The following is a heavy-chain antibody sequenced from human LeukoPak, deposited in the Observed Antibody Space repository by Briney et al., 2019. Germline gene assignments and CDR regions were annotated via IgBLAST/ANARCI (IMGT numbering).Heavy chain of an antibody. V-gene: IGHV4-61*01. CDR3: ARDIGYYYDSSGTWGGPHWWFDP. Sequence: SETLSLTCTVSNGSISSSSYYWGWIRQPPGKGLEWIGYIYYSGSTNYNPSLKSRVTISVDTSKNQFSLKLSSVTAADTAVYYCARDIGYYYDSSGTWGGPHWWFDPWGQGTLVTVSS. J-gene: IGHJ5*02. CDR1: NGSISSSSYY. CDR2: IYYSGST. D-gene: IGHD3-22*01.